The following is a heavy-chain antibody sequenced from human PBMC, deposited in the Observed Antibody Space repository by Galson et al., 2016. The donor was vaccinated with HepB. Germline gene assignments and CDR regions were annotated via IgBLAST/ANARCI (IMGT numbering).Heavy chain of an antibody. Sequence: KGLQWVSAISPRGTDTYYADSVMGRFSISRDNSKTTVYLQMDSLRAEDTAVYYCARGVAARLGGSLRNGMDVWGKGTAVTVSS. V-gene: IGHV3-23*01. CDR2: ISPRGTDT. CDR3: ARGVAARLGGSLRNGMDV. D-gene: IGHD6-6*01. J-gene: IGHJ6*04.